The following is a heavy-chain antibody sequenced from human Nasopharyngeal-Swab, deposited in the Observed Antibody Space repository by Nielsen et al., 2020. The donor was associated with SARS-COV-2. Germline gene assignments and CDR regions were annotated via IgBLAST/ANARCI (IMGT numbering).Heavy chain of an antibody. CDR1: EFTFRDYW. D-gene: IGHD3-10*01. V-gene: IGHV3-7*01. J-gene: IGHJ4*02. CDR2: IKQDGSEK. Sequence: GESLKISCVASEFTFRDYWMSWVRQAPAKGLEWVASIKQDGSEKNYVDSVKGRFTISRDNAKNSLFLQMDSLRTEDTAFNYCARVGGRTSPMGSWGQGTLVTVSS. CDR3: ARVGGRTSPMGS.